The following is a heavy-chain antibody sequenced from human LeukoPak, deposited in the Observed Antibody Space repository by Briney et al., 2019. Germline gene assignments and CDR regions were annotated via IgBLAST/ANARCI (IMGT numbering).Heavy chain of an antibody. J-gene: IGHJ5*02. CDR2: ISGSGVST. D-gene: IGHD3-10*01. V-gene: IGHV3-23*01. CDR1: GFAFSSYA. Sequence: GGSLRLSGAASGFAFSSYAMSWVRQSPGKGLEWVSAISGSGVSTYYADSVKGRFTISRDNSKNTPYLQMNSLRAEDTAVYYCAKDLRVSVLLWFGQRPDNWFDPWGQGTLVTVSS. CDR3: AKDLRVSVLLWFGQRPDNWFDP.